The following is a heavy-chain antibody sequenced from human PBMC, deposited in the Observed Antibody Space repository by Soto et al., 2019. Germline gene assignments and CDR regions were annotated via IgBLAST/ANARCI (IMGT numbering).Heavy chain of an antibody. D-gene: IGHD3-10*01. Sequence: GGSLRLSCAAPGFTFSSYCMHWVRQAPGKGLVWVSRINSDGSSTSYADSVKGRFTISRDNAKNTLYLQMNSLRAEDTAVYYCARVWGEKYYFDYWGQGTLVTVSS. V-gene: IGHV3-74*01. CDR2: INSDGSST. CDR3: ARVWGEKYYFDY. CDR1: GFTFSSYC. J-gene: IGHJ4*02.